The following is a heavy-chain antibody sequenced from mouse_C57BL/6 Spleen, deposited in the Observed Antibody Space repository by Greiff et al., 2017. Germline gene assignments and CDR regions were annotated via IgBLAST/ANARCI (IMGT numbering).Heavy chain of an antibody. CDR2: IYPGDGGT. J-gene: IGHJ2*01. CDR1: GYAFSSSW. Sequence: QVQLQQSGPELVKPGASVKISCKASGYAFSSSWMNWVKQRPGKGLEWIGRIYPGDGGTNYNGKLKGKATLTADKSSSTASMQLSSLTSEDSAVYFCTRWLLFDYWGQGTTLTVSS. V-gene: IGHV1-82*01. D-gene: IGHD2-3*01. CDR3: TRWLLFDY.